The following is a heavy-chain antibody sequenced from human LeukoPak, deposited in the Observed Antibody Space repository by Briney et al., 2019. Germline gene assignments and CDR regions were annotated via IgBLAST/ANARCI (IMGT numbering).Heavy chain of an antibody. CDR3: ASDRGYCGSDSCYHFDY. CDR1: GGPVSSASHY. Sequence: PSETLSLTCTVSGGPVSSASHYWGWIRQPPGMGLEWIVFGFYSGSTYYNPSLKSRVSVSVDTSKNQFSLKLSSVTAADTAIYYCASDRGYCGSDSCYHFDYWGQGTLVTVSS. CDR2: GFYSGST. V-gene: IGHV4-61*01. D-gene: IGHD2-15*01. J-gene: IGHJ4*02.